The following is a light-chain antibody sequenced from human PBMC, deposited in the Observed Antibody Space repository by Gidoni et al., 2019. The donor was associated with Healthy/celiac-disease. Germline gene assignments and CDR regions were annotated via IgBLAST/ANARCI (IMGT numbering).Light chain of an antibody. Sequence: EIVLTQSPGTLSLSPGERATLSCRASQSVSRNYFAWYQQKPGQAPRLLIYGASSRATGIPDRFSGSGSGTDFTLTINRLEPGDFAMYYCQQYGSSPPCSFGQGTKLEIK. CDR1: QSVSRNY. CDR3: QQYGSSPPCS. J-gene: IGKJ2*04. CDR2: GAS. V-gene: IGKV3-20*01.